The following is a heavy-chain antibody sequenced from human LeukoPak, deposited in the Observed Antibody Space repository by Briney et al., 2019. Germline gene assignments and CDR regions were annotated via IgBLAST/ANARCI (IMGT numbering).Heavy chain of an antibody. D-gene: IGHD4-23*01. V-gene: IGHV4-4*02. CDR2: ISLSGLT. J-gene: IGHJ3*02. Sequence: SGTLSLTCGVSGGSISSTNWWSWVRQPPGQGLEWIGEISLSGLTNYNPSLKSRVTISVDTSKNQFSLKVSSVTAADTAVYYCARRTNSAFEIWGQGRLVTVSS. CDR1: GGSISSTNW. CDR3: ARRTNSAFEI.